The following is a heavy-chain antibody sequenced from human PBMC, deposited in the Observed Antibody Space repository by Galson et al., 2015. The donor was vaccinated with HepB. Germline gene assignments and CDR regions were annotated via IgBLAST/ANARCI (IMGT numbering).Heavy chain of an antibody. CDR2: MNPNSGNT. CDR1: GYTFTSYD. V-gene: IGHV1-8*01. Sequence: SVKVSCKASGYTFTSYDINWVRQATGQGLEWMGWMNPNSGNTGYAQKFQGRVTMTRNTSISTAYMELSSLRSEDTAVYYCVRRYYDSSGYYLYYFDYWGQGTLVTVSS. CDR3: VRRYYDSSGYYLYYFDY. J-gene: IGHJ4*02. D-gene: IGHD3-22*01.